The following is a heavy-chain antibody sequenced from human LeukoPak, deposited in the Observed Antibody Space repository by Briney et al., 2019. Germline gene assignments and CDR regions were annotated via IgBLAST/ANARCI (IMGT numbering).Heavy chain of an antibody. CDR3: ARGGLGKYYYYYYGMDV. J-gene: IGHJ6*02. D-gene: IGHD7-27*01. Sequence: GGSLRLSCAASGFTFSSYAMHWVRQAPGKGLEWVAVISYDGSNKYYADSVKGRFTISRDNSKNTLYLQMNSLRAEDTAVYYCARGGLGKYYYYYYGMDVWGQGTTVTVSS. CDR2: ISYDGSNK. V-gene: IGHV3-30-3*01. CDR1: GFTFSSYA.